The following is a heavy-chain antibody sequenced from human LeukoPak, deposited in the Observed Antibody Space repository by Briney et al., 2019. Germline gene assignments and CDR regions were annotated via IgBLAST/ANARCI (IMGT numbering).Heavy chain of an antibody. V-gene: IGHV3-74*01. CDR3: ATFANEDLDI. CDR2: VNSDGSST. D-gene: IGHD2-15*01. Sequence: PGGSLRLSCAASGFIFSDYWMHWVRQAPGKGLVWVSRVNSDGSSTTYADSVKGRFTISRDNAKNTLYLQMNSLRTEDTAVYYCATFANEDLDIWGQGTMVTVSS. J-gene: IGHJ3*02. CDR1: GFIFSDYW.